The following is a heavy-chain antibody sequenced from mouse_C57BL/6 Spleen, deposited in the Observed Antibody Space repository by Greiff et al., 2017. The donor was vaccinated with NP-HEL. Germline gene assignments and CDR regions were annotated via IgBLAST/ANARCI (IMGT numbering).Heavy chain of an antibody. Sequence: QVQLQQPGAELVKPGASVKLSCKASGYTFTSYWMHWVKPRPGRGLEWIGRIDPNSGGTKYNEKFKSKATLTVDKPSSTAYMQLSSLTSEDSAVYYCARRITTVVESPGYFDVWGTGTTVTVSS. CDR1: GYTFTSYW. J-gene: IGHJ1*03. CDR3: ARRITTVVESPGYFDV. D-gene: IGHD1-1*01. CDR2: IDPNSGGT. V-gene: IGHV1-72*01.